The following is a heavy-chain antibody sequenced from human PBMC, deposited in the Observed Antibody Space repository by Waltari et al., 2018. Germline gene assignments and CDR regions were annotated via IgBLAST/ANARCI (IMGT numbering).Heavy chain of an antibody. CDR1: GYTFTSYG. CDR3: ARDWYCSGGSCRHYYYYYYMDV. CDR2: ISAYNGNT. V-gene: IGHV1-18*01. J-gene: IGHJ6*03. Sequence: QVQLVQSGAEVKKPGASVKVSCKASGYTFTSYGISWVRQAPGQGLEWMGWISAYNGNTNYAQKLQGRVTMTTDTSTSTAYMELRSLRSDDTAVYYCARDWYCSGGSCRHYYYYYYMDVWGKGTTVTVSS. D-gene: IGHD2-15*01.